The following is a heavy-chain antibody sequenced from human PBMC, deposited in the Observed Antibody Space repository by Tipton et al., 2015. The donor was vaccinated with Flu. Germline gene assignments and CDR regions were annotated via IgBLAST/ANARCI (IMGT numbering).Heavy chain of an antibody. CDR3: ARGPPGPSIRAYYFDI. Sequence: TLSLTCTVSGGSIRGYYWNWIRQFPGKGLEWIGFVYYTGGTNYKSSLKSRVTISTDTSTNQVSLKMNSVIAADTAVYYCARGPPGPSIRAYYFDIWGQGALVTVSS. CDR2: VYYTGGT. D-gene: IGHD2-21*01. J-gene: IGHJ4*02. CDR1: GGSIRGYY. V-gene: IGHV4-59*01.